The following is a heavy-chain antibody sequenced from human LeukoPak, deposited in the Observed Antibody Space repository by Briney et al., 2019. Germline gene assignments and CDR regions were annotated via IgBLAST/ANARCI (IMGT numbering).Heavy chain of an antibody. Sequence: SETLSLTCTVSGGSISVFYWNWIRQPPGKGLEYIGYIYYSGATNYIPSLKSRVTISVDTSKNQFSLKLNSVTTADTAIYYCARADPYSGYDFDYWGQGTLVTVSS. CDR2: IYYSGAT. V-gene: IGHV4-59*01. CDR1: GGSISVFY. J-gene: IGHJ4*02. CDR3: ARADPYSGYDFDY. D-gene: IGHD5-12*01.